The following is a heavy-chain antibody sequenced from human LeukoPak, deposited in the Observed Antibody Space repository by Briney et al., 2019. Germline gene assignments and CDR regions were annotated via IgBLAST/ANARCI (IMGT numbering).Heavy chain of an antibody. V-gene: IGHV3-33*08. CDR2: VWYDGSNK. D-gene: IGHD5-12*01. Sequence: GRSLRLSCAASGFTFSSYGMHWVRQAPGKGLEWVAVVWYDGSNKYYADSVKGRFTISRDNSNNTLYLQMNSLRAEDTAVYYCAIEVTTRIFDYWGQGTLVTVSS. CDR3: AIEVTTRIFDY. J-gene: IGHJ4*02. CDR1: GFTFSSYG.